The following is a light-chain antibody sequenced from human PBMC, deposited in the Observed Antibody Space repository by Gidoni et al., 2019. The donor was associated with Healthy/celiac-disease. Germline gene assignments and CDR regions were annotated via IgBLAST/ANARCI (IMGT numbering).Light chain of an antibody. CDR1: QSVSSY. CDR2: DAS. Sequence: EIVLTQSPATLSLSPGERATLSCRASQSVSSYLAWYQQKPGQAPRLLIYDASNRATGIPARFSGSGSGTDFTLTISSLEPEDFAVYYCQQRSNWPGTFGQGTRWKSN. CDR3: QQRSNWPGT. V-gene: IGKV3-11*01. J-gene: IGKJ1*01.